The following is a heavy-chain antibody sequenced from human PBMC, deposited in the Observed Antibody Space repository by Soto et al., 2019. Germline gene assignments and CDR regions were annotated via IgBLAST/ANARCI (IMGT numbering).Heavy chain of an antibody. D-gene: IGHD2-15*01. CDR1: GFTFSSYA. V-gene: IGHV3-30-3*01. Sequence: VQLVESGGGVVQPGRSLRLSCAASGFTFSSYAMHWVRQAPGKGLEWVAVISYDGSNKYYADSVKGRFTISRDNSKNTLYLQMNSLRAEDTAVYYCARDLNWVALDYWGQGTLVTVSS. J-gene: IGHJ4*02. CDR3: ARDLNWVALDY. CDR2: ISYDGSNK.